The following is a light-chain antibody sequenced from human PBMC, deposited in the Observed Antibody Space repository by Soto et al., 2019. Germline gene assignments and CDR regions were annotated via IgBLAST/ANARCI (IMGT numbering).Light chain of an antibody. J-gene: IGKJ1*01. CDR2: DAS. Sequence: DIQMTQSPSTLSASVGDRVTITCRARQSISIWLAWYQQKPGKAPKLLIYDASILESGVTSRFSGSGSGTEFTLTISSLQPDDFATYYCQQYNSYRTFGQGTKV. CDR3: QQYNSYRT. CDR1: QSISIW. V-gene: IGKV1-5*01.